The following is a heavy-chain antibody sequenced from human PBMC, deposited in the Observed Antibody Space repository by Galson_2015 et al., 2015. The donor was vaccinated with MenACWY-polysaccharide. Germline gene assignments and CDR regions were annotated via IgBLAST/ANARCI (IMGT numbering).Heavy chain of an antibody. CDR3: ARDFNEFYYYYYGMDV. CDR1: GFTFSSYR. D-gene: IGHD1-1*01. CDR2: ISSSSSYI. J-gene: IGHJ6*02. Sequence: SLRLSCAASGFTFSSYRMNWVRQAPGKGLEWVSSISSSSSYIYYADSVKGRFTISRDNAKNSLYLQMNSLRAEDTAVYYCARDFNEFYYYYYGMDVWGQGTTVTVSS. V-gene: IGHV3-21*01.